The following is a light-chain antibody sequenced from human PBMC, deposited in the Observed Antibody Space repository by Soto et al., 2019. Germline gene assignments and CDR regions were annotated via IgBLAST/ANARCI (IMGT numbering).Light chain of an antibody. CDR1: QSISSN. CDR2: STS. J-gene: IGKJ2*01. Sequence: EIVMTQSPATLSVSPGERATLSCRASQSISSNLAWYQQKPGQAPRLLIYSTSTRATGIPARFSGSGSGTEFTLTISSLQSEDFAVYYCQQYNDWPDYTFGQGTKLEIK. V-gene: IGKV3-15*01. CDR3: QQYNDWPDYT.